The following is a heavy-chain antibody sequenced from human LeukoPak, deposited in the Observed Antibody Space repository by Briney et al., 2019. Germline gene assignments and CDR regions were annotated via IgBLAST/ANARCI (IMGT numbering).Heavy chain of an antibody. V-gene: IGHV3-23*01. D-gene: IGHD2-21*01. CDR3: AKDVRVIDS. J-gene: IGHJ5*01. CDR2: ITGSGRT. Sequence: GGSLRLSCAASGFTFSSYAMSWVRQAPGKGLEWVSTITGSGRTYYADSVKGRFTISRDNSNNTLFLQMKSLRVEDTAVYYCAKDVRVIDSWGHGTLVTVSS. CDR1: GFTFSSYA.